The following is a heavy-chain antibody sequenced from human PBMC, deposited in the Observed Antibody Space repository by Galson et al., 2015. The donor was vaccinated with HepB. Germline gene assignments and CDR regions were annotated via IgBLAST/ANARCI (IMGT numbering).Heavy chain of an antibody. D-gene: IGHD2/OR15-2a*01. Sequence: SLRLSCAASGFNFGTYAMHWVRQAPGRGLEWVSGIGERGAITNYADSVKGRFTISRDNSRNTVDLQMNSLQAEDTAVYYCAKRVSSRNFDSWGQGTLVTVSS. J-gene: IGHJ4*02. CDR1: GFNFGTYA. CDR2: IGERGAIT. CDR3: AKRVSSRNFDS. V-gene: IGHV3-23*01.